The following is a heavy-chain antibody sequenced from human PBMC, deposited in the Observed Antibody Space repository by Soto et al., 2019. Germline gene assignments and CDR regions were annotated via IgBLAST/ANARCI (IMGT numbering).Heavy chain of an antibody. J-gene: IGHJ5*02. CDR1: GGSISTGGYY. Sequence: QVQLQESGPGLVKPSQTLSLTCTVSGGSISTGGYYWNWIRQHPGKGLEWIGYFYYSGSTYYNPSPKSRVTISVNTSKNQFPLKLSSVTAADTAVYYCARSVFPWGQGTLVTVSS. CDR2: FYYSGST. CDR3: ARSVFP. V-gene: IGHV4-31*03.